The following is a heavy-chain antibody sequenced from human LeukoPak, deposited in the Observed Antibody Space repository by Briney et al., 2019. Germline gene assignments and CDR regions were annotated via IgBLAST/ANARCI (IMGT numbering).Heavy chain of an antibody. Sequence: GGSLRLSCAASGFTFSSYAMSWVRQAPGKGLEWVSAISGSGGSTCHADSVKGRFTIYRDNSKNTLYLQMNSLRAEDTAVYYCAKDLRYRGAISWFDPWGQGTLVTVSS. V-gene: IGHV3-23*01. CDR1: GFTFSSYA. CDR3: AKDLRYRGAISWFDP. J-gene: IGHJ5*02. D-gene: IGHD1-26*01. CDR2: ISGSGGST.